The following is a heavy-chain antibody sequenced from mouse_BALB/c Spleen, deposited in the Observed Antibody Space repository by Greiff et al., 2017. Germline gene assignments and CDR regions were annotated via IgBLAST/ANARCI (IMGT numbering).Heavy chain of an antibody. J-gene: IGHJ4*01. D-gene: IGHD3-1*01. Sequence: FQLQQSGAELVKPGASVKLSCTASGFNIKDTYMHWVKQRPEQGLEWIGRIDPANGNTKYDPKFQGKATITADTSSNTAYLQLSSLTSEDTAVYYCARQLGLRDYAMDYWGQGTSVTVSS. CDR1: GFNIKDTY. CDR2: IDPANGNT. CDR3: ARQLGLRDYAMDY. V-gene: IGHV14-3*02.